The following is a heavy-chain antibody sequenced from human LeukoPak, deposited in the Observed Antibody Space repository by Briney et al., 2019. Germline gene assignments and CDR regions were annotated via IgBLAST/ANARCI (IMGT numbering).Heavy chain of an antibody. CDR1: GGSISSGGYS. J-gene: IGHJ5*02. V-gene: IGHV4-30-2*01. D-gene: IGHD2-2*01. CDR2: IYHSGST. CDR3: ARRLTQYDCFDP. Sequence: SETLSLTCAVSGGSISSGGYSWSWIRQPPGKGLEWIGYIYHSGSTYYNPSLKSRVTISVDRSKNQFSLHLNSVTPEDTAVYYCARRLTQYDCFDPWGQGILVTVSS.